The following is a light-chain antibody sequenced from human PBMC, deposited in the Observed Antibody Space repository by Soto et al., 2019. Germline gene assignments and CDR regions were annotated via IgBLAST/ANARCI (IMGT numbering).Light chain of an antibody. CDR1: NTGSKS. CDR3: QLWVSSSHHFYA. V-gene: IGLV3-21*02. J-gene: IGLJ1*01. Sequence: SYELTQPPSVSVAPGQTARITCGGDNTGSKSVHWYQQKPGQAPVLVVYNDRDRPSGIPDRFSGSNSGSTATLTISRVEAGDEADYYCQLWVSSSHHFYAFGTGTKVTVL. CDR2: NDR.